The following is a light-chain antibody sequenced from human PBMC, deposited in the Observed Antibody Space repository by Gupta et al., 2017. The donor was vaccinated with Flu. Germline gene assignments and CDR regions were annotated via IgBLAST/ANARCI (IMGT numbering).Light chain of an antibody. V-gene: IGLV2-11*01. CDR2: DVN. J-gene: IGLJ1*01. CDR3: CSNAGTYTWV. CDR1: SSDVGGANY. Sequence: QSALTQPASVSGSPGQSITIYCTGTSSDVGGANYVYWYQQHPGKAPKVMIYDVNKRPSGVPDRLSGSKSGNTASLTISGLQAEDEAYYYCCSNAGTYTWVLGTGTKVTVL.